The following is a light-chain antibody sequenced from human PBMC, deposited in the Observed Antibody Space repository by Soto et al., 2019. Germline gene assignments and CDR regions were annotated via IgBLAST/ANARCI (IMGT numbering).Light chain of an antibody. Sequence: VLTQGPGTLSLSPGERATLSCRTSQSISRSYIAWYQQKPGQAPRLLIYGASTRATGVPTRISGSGSGTEFTLTISSLQSEDFAVYYCQQYNSWPLTFGGRTMVDVK. CDR3: QQYNSWPLT. CDR1: QSISRS. J-gene: IGKJ4*01. CDR2: GAS. V-gene: IGKV3D-15*01.